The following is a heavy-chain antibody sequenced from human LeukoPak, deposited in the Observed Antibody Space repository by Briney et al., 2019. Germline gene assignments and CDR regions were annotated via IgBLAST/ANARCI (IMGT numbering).Heavy chain of an antibody. D-gene: IGHD4-23*01. J-gene: IGHJ4*02. CDR1: GGSVSSSSYY. Sequence: PSETLSLTCTVSGGSVSSSSYYWGWIRQPPGEGLEWIGTIYYSGNTYYNPSLQSRVFISMDTSKNQFSLNLGSVTAPDTAVYYRARTVGTHRFDSWGQGTRVTVSS. V-gene: IGHV4-39*01. CDR3: ARTVGTHRFDS. CDR2: IYYSGNT.